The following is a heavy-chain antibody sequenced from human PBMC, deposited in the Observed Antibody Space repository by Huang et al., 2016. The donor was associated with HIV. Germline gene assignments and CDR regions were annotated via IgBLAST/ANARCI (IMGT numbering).Heavy chain of an antibody. D-gene: IGHD3-22*01. Sequence: EVQLVESGGGLVQPGGSLRLSCAASGFSISSYWMHWVRQAPGKGLVWVSRMKSDGSSTSYADSVKGRFTISRDNAKNTLYLQMNSLRAEDTAGYYCARDPRIQSWLNFFDYWGQGTLVSVSS. V-gene: IGHV3-74*01. CDR2: MKSDGSST. CDR1: GFSISSYW. CDR3: ARDPRIQSWLNFFDY. J-gene: IGHJ4*02.